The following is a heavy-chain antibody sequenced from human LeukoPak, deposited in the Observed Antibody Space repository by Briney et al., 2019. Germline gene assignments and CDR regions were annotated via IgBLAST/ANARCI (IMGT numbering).Heavy chain of an antibody. J-gene: IGHJ6*03. Sequence: SETLSLTCTVSGDFITAYYWSWIRQPPGKGLEWIGYIYSSGSTNYNPSLKSRVTMSVDTSKDQFSLKVSSVTAADTAVYYCARVFDSGSQAYFYYMDVWGKGTTVTISS. CDR3: ARVFDSGSQAYFYYMDV. CDR1: GDFITAYY. V-gene: IGHV4-59*01. D-gene: IGHD3-10*01. CDR2: IYSSGST.